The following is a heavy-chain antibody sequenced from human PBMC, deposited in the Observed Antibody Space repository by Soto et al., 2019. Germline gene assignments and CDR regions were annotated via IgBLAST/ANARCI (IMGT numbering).Heavy chain of an antibody. J-gene: IGHJ6*02. CDR3: ARDRGWRNFVPYYYYGMDV. D-gene: IGHD1-7*01. CDR1: GDSVSSNSAA. V-gene: IGHV6-1*01. CDR2: TYYRSKWYN. Sequence: SQTLSLTCAISGDSVSSNSAAWNWIRPSPSRGLEWLGRTYYRSKWYNDYAVSVKSRITINPDTSKNQFSLQLNSVTPEDTAVYYCARDRGWRNFVPYYYYGMDVWGQGTTVTVSS.